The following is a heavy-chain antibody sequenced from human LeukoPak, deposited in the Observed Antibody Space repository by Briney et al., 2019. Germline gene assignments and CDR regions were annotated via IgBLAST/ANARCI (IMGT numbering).Heavy chain of an antibody. CDR3: ARDRTTTYFDY. V-gene: IGHV1-46*01. D-gene: IGHD1-7*01. J-gene: IGHJ4*02. CDR1: GYSFTSYY. Sequence: ASVKVSCKASGYSFTSYYMHWVRQAPGQGLEWTGIINPSGGSTSYAQKFQGRVTMTRDMSTSTVYMELSSLRSEDTAVYYCARDRTTTYFDYWGQGTLVTVSS. CDR2: INPSGGST.